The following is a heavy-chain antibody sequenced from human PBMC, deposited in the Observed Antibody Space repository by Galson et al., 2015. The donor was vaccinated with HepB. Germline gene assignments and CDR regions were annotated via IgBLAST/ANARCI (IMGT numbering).Heavy chain of an antibody. V-gene: IGHV1-18*04. J-gene: IGHJ6*03. CDR3: ARQKYYYYYMDV. CDR1: GYTFTSYD. CDR2: ISAYNGNT. Sequence: SVKVSCKASGYTFTSYDISWVRQAPGQGLEWMGWISAYNGNTNYAQKLQGRVTMTTDTSTSTAYMELRSLRSDDTAVYYCARQKYYYYYMDVWGKGTTVTVSS.